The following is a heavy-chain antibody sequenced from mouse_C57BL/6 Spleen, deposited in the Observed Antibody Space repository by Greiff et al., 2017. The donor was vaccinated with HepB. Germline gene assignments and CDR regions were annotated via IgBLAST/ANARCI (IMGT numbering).Heavy chain of an antibody. J-gene: IGHJ2*01. V-gene: IGHV1-55*01. D-gene: IGHD2-5*01. CDR1: GYTFTSYW. CDR3: ARSSYYSNYDDY. Sequence: QVQLQQSGAELVKPGASVKMSCKASGYTFTSYWITWVKQRPGQGLEWIGDIYPGSGSTNYNEKFKSKATLTVDTSSSTAYMQLSSLTSEDSAVYYCARSSYYSNYDDYWGQGTTLTVSS. CDR2: IYPGSGST.